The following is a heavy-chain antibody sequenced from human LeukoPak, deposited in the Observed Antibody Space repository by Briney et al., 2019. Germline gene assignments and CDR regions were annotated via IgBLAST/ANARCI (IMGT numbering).Heavy chain of an antibody. CDR2: ISYSGTT. CDR1: GGSMSSGGYY. CDR3: ASARPTFDTVTFDY. D-gene: IGHD4-17*01. J-gene: IGHJ4*02. Sequence: SQTLSLTCTVSGGSMSSGGYYWSWIRQHPGEGLEWIGYISYSGTTYYKSSLRSRVIMSVDTSKNQFSLKLSSVTAADTAVYYCASARPTFDTVTFDYWGQGTLVTVSS. V-gene: IGHV4-31*03.